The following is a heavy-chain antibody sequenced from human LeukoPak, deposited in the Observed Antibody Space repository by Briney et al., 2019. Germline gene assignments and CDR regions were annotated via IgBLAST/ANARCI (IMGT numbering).Heavy chain of an antibody. J-gene: IGHJ6*03. D-gene: IGHD2-15*01. Sequence: GESLKISCKGSGYTFTGYYMHWVRQAPGQGLEWMGWINPNSGGTNYAQKFQGRVTMTRDTSISTAYMELSRLRSDDTAVYYCARGRQVVVAAHYYYYMDVWGKGTTVTVSS. CDR3: ARGRQVVVAAHYYYYMDV. V-gene: IGHV1-2*02. CDR2: INPNSGGT. CDR1: GYTFTGYY.